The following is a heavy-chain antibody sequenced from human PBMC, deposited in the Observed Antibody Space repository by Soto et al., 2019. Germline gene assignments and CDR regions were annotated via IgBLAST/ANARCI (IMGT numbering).Heavy chain of an antibody. CDR1: GDSLTRNY. CDR2: IHNGRTT. Sequence: QVQLQESGPGLVKPSETLSLTCTVSGDSLTRNYWSWIRQSPGKGLEWLAFIHNGRTTNYNPSLVGRVSISVDTSKSQLSLHLNSVTAADTAVYYCARTLSGGFDYWGQGTLVTVSS. V-gene: IGHV4-59*01. J-gene: IGHJ4*02. CDR3: ARTLSGGFDY.